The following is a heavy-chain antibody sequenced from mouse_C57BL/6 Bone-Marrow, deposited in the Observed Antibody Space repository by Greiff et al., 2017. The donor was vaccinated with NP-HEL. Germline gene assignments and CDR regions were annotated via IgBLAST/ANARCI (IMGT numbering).Heavy chain of an antibody. D-gene: IGHD1-1*01. Sequence: EVQLQQSGAELVRPGASVKLSCTASGFNIKDDYMYWVKQRPEQGLEWIGWIDPENGDTEYASKFQGKATITADTSSNTAYLQLSSLTSEDTAVYYCTTSGTTVVVPYWYFDVWGTGTTVTVSS. V-gene: IGHV14-4*01. J-gene: IGHJ1*03. CDR2: IDPENGDT. CDR1: GFNIKDDY. CDR3: TTSGTTVVVPYWYFDV.